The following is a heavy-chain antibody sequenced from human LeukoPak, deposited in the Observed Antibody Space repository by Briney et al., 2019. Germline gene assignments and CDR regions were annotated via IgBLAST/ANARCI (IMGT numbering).Heavy chain of an antibody. CDR3: TRDGWGNVLDL. Sequence: GGSLRLSCAASGFNFGRYWMSWVRQAPGKGLEWVAHIKEDGARENYVDSVKGRFTISRDNAKNALYLQMNNLRAEDTALYFCTRDGWGNVLDLWGQGTLVTVSS. CDR1: GFNFGRYW. V-gene: IGHV3-7*01. CDR2: IKEDGARE. D-gene: IGHD2-8*02. J-gene: IGHJ5*02.